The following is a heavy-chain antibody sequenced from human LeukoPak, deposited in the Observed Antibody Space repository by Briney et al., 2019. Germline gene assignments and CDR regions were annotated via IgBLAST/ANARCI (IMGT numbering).Heavy chain of an antibody. D-gene: IGHD2-15*01. CDR1: GGSISSGDYY. CDR3: ARDLRYCSGGSCYGWDAFDI. J-gene: IGHJ3*02. CDR2: IYYSGST. V-gene: IGHV4-30-4*01. Sequence: PSETLSLTCTVSGGSISSGDYYWSWIRQPPGKGLEWIGYIYYSGSTYYNPSLKSRVTISVDTSKNQFSLKLSSVTAADTAVYYCARDLRYCSGGSCYGWDAFDIWGQGTMVTVSS.